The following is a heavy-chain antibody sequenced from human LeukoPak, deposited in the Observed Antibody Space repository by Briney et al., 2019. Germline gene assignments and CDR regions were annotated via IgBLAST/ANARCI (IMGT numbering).Heavy chain of an antibody. CDR1: GFTFSSYA. CDR2: ISGSGGST. CDR3: AKSPPVRVSRGSGSGIDY. D-gene: IGHD3-10*01. J-gene: IGHJ4*02. Sequence: PGGSLRLSCAASGFTFSSYAMSWVRQAPGKGLEWVSAISGSGGSTYYADSVKGRFTISRDNSKNTLYLQMNGLRAEDTAVYYCAKSPPVRVSRGSGSGIDYWGQGTLVTVSS. V-gene: IGHV3-23*01.